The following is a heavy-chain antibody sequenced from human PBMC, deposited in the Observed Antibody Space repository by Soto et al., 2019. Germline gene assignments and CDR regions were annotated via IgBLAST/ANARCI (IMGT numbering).Heavy chain of an antibody. Sequence: GASWKACCESCGYPFTSSASHWVRQASGQRLEWMGWINAGNGNTKYSQKFQGRVTITRDTSASTAYMELSSLRSEDTAVYYCARDAVLVPAAIYHTSHYWGQTTFVTVSS. V-gene: IGHV1-3*01. CDR3: ARDAVLVPAAIYHTSHY. CDR1: GYPFTSSA. D-gene: IGHD2-2*02. CDR2: INAGNGNT. J-gene: IGHJ4*02.